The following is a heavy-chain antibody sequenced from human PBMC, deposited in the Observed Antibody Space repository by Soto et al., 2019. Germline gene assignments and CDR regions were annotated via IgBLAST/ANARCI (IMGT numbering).Heavy chain of an antibody. J-gene: IGHJ5*02. D-gene: IGHD1-7*01. CDR3: ARGGYSRGITGTPHWFDP. CDR2: INHSGST. V-gene: IGHV4-34*01. CDR1: GGSFSGYY. Sequence: QVQLQQWGAGLLKPSETLSLTCAVYGGSFSGYYWSWIRQPPGKGLEWIGEINHSGSTNYNPSLKSRVTISVDTSKNQFSLKLSSVTAADTAVYYCARGGYSRGITGTPHWFDPWGQGTLVTVSS.